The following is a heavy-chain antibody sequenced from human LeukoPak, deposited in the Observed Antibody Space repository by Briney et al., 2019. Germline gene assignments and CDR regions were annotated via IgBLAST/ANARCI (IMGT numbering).Heavy chain of an antibody. D-gene: IGHD3-10*01. Sequence: TGGSLRLSCAASGFTLSSYAMSWVRQAPGKGLEWVSTIGRSVVSIFYSDSVKGRFTISRDNAKNTLYLQMNSLRAEDTAVYYCARDLVREITMVRGVIAEKINYYYYSGMDVWGQGTTVTVSS. CDR1: GFTLSSYA. CDR2: IGRSVVSI. CDR3: ARDLVREITMVRGVIAEKINYYYYSGMDV. J-gene: IGHJ6*02. V-gene: IGHV3-23*01.